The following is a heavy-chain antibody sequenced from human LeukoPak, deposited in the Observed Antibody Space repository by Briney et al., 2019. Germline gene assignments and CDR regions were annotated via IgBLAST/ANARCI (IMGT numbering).Heavy chain of an antibody. Sequence: SQTLSLTCAISGDSVSSNGVAWNWIRQSPSRGLEWLGGTYYRSKWYNDYAVSVKSRISINADTSKNQSSLQLNSVTPEDTAVYYCASGSSRALDYWGQGTLVTVSS. D-gene: IGHD5/OR15-5a*01. CDR2: TYYRSKWYN. CDR3: ASGSSRALDY. CDR1: GDSVSSNGVA. J-gene: IGHJ4*02. V-gene: IGHV6-1*01.